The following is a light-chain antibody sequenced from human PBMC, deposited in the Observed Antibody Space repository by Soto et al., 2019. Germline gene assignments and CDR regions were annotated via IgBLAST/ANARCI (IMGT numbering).Light chain of an antibody. Sequence: DFQMTQSLSSLSASVGDRVTITCRASQGIRNSLAWYQQKPGKVPQLLIYAASTLHSGVPSRFSCSGSASDFTLTISSLQPEDVGTYSCQKCTGAPFTFGPGTTVDSK. V-gene: IGKV1-27*01. J-gene: IGKJ3*01. CDR3: QKCTGAPFT. CDR1: QGIRNS. CDR2: AAS.